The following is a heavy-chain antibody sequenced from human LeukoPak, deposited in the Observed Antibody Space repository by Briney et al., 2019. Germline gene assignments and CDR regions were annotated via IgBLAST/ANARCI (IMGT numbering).Heavy chain of an antibody. V-gene: IGHV4-39*07. CDR3: ATLGFSSGYYYYFDH. CDR1: GGSISSSSYY. J-gene: IGHJ4*02. CDR2: IYYSGST. Sequence: PSETLSLTCTVSGGSISSSSYYWGWIRQPPGKGLEWIGSIYYSGSTYYNPTLKSRVTISVDTSKNQFSLKLSSVTAADTAVYYCATLGFSSGYYYYFDHWGQGTLVTVSS. D-gene: IGHD3-22*01.